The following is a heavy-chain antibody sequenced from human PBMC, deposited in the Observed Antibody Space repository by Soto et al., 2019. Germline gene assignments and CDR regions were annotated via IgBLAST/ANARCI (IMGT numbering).Heavy chain of an antibody. D-gene: IGHD2-15*01. J-gene: IGHJ4*02. CDR3: ARGACSGGSCYSWNQYFDY. CDR2: ISSSSSTI. CDR1: GFTFSTYS. V-gene: IGHV3-48*01. Sequence: GGSLRLSCAASGFTFSTYSMNWVRQAPGKGLEWVSYISSSSSTIYFADSERGRFTISRDNAKNSLYLQMNSLRAEDTAVYYCARGACSGGSCYSWNQYFDYWGQGTLVTVSS.